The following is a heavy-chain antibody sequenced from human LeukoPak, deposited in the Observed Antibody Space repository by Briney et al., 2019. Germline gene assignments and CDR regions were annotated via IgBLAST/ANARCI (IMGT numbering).Heavy chain of an antibody. Sequence: GGSLRLSCAASGFAFSSYAMSWVRQAPGKGLEWVAVIWYDGSNKYYTDSVKGRFTISRDNSKNTLYLQMNSLRAEDTAVYYCAREGEQWLEPIGYFDLWGRGTLVTVSS. CDR3: AREGEQWLEPIGYFDL. CDR2: IWYDGSNK. D-gene: IGHD6-19*01. V-gene: IGHV3-33*08. J-gene: IGHJ2*01. CDR1: GFAFSSYA.